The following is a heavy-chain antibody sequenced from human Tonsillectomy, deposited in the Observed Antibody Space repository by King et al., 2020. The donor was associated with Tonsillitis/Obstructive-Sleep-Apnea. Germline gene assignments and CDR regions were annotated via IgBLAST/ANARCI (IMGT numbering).Heavy chain of an antibody. CDR1: GFTFNTYA. Sequence: QLVQSGGGLVQPGGSLRLSCAASGFTFNTYAMSWVRQAPGKGLEWVSAISSSGGSTYYADSVKGRFTISRDNSKNTLYLQMNSLRAEDTAVYYCAKNYYDSSGPRYFYYYMDVWGRGTPVTVSS. V-gene: IGHV3-23*04. CDR2: ISSSGGST. CDR3: AKNYYDSSGPRYFYYYMDV. D-gene: IGHD3-22*01. J-gene: IGHJ6*03.